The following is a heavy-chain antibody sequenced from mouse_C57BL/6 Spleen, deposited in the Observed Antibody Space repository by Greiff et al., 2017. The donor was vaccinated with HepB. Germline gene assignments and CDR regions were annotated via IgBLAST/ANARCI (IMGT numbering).Heavy chain of an antibody. Sequence: QVHVKQSGAELVKPGASVKLSCKASGYTFTSYWMHWVKQRPGRGLEWIGRIDPNSGGTKYNEKFKSKATLTVDKPSSTAYMQLSSLTSEDSAVYYCARCITTVVASYYYAMDYWGQGTSVTVSS. J-gene: IGHJ4*01. CDR1: GYTFTSYW. D-gene: IGHD1-1*01. CDR3: ARCITTVVASYYYAMDY. CDR2: IDPNSGGT. V-gene: IGHV1-72*01.